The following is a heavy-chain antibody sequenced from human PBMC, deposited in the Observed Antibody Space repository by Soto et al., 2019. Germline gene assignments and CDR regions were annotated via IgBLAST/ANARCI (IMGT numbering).Heavy chain of an antibody. J-gene: IGHJ4*02. D-gene: IGHD3-9*01. CDR2: INPSGGST. Sequence: QVHLVQSGAEVKKPGASVKVSCKASGYTLTSYYMHWVRQAPGQGLAWMGIINPSGGSTSYAQNYQGRITMTRDTSTTTVDMELSSLRSEDTAIYFCARGDYDVFTGYYPLDYWGQGTLVTVSS. CDR3: ARGDYDVFTGYYPLDY. CDR1: GYTLTSYY. V-gene: IGHV1-46*01.